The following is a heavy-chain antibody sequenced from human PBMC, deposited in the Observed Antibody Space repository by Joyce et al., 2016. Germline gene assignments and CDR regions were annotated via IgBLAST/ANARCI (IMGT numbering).Heavy chain of an antibody. CDR3: ARAGRRDYGILTGYYYYGLDV. Sequence: QVQLVQSGAEVKKPGASVKVSCKASGYTFTSYDINWVRQVAGPGLEWMGGMNPYSGNAGYAQTLQGRVTMTRNTSINTAYMELSSLRPEDTAVYYCARAGRRDYGILTGYYYYGLDVWGQGTTVTVSS. V-gene: IGHV1-8*01. CDR1: GYTFTSYD. D-gene: IGHD3-9*01. CDR2: MNPYSGNA. J-gene: IGHJ6*02.